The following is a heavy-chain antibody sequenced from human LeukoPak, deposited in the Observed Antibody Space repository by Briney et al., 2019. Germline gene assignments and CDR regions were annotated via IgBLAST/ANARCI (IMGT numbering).Heavy chain of an antibody. CDR3: ARGPMYYYDSSGFLPFDY. CDR2: INHSGST. J-gene: IGHJ4*02. V-gene: IGHV4-34*01. D-gene: IGHD3-22*01. CDR1: GGSFSGYY. Sequence: SETLSLTCAVYGGSFSGYYWSWIRQPPGKGLEWIGEINHSGSTNYNPSLKSRVTISVDTSKNQFSLKLSSVTAADTAVYYCARGPMYYYDSSGFLPFDYWGRGTLVTVSS.